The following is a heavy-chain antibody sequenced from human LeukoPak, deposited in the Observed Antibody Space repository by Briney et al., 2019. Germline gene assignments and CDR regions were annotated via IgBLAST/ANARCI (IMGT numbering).Heavy chain of an antibody. D-gene: IGHD3-10*01. Sequence: GESLKISCQVSGYIFTHYWIGWVRQMPGKGLESMGIIYPADSDTTYSPSFKGQVTISVDKSISTVSLQWSSLKASDTAMYYCARQSRDGSKTRGYFFDYWGQGTLVTVSS. J-gene: IGHJ4*02. CDR2: IYPADSDT. CDR3: ARQSRDGSKTRGYFFDY. V-gene: IGHV5-51*01. CDR1: GYIFTHYW.